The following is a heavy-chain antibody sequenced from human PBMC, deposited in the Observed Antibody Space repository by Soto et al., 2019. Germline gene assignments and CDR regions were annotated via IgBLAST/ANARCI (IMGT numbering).Heavy chain of an antibody. D-gene: IGHD6-13*01. Sequence: QVQLQESGPGLVKPSETLSLTCTVSGGSISSYYWSWIRQPPGKGLEWIGYIYYSGSTNYNPSLKSRVTISVDTSKNQFSLKLSSVTAADTAVYYCARDRIAAAASAYYYYGMDVWGQGTTVTVSS. V-gene: IGHV4-59*01. CDR2: IYYSGST. CDR3: ARDRIAAAASAYYYYGMDV. J-gene: IGHJ6*02. CDR1: GGSISSYY.